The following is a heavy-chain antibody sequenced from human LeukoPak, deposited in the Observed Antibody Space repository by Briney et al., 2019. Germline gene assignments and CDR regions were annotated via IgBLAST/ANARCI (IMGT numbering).Heavy chain of an antibody. CDR3: ARHKDYYYSYMDV. J-gene: IGHJ6*03. Sequence: SETLSLTCTVSGGSVTTYYWSWIRQPPGRGLEWIGYIYYRYSGSSNYNPSLKSRVTISVDTSKNQFSLKLSSVTAADTAVYYCARHKDYYYSYMDVWGKGTTVTISS. V-gene: IGHV4-59*08. CDR2: IYYRYSGSS. CDR1: GGSVTTYY.